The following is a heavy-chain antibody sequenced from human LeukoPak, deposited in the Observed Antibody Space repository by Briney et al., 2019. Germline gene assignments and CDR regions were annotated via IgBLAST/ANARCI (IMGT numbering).Heavy chain of an antibody. J-gene: IGHJ4*02. CDR1: GFTFSNAW. V-gene: IGHV3-15*07. CDR3: ATDFYDSN. CDR2: IRSNSDGGTI. D-gene: IGHD3-22*01. Sequence: GGSLRLSCAASGFTFSNAWMNWVRQAPGKGLEWVGRIRSNSDGGTIDYAAAVKGRFTLSRDDSKTTLYLQMNSLQTEDTAVYYCATDFYDSNWGQGTLVTVSS.